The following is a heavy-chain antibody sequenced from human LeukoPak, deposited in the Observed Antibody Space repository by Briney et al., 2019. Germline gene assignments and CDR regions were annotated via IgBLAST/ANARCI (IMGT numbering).Heavy chain of an antibody. CDR1: GFTFSSYW. V-gene: IGHV3-74*01. Sequence: GGSLRLSCAASGFTFSSYWMHWVRQAPGKGLVWVSRINSDRSSTSYADSVKGRFTISRDNAKNTLYLQMNSLRAEDTAVYYCARTNYYYYYGMDVWGKGTTVTVSS. CDR2: INSDRSST. J-gene: IGHJ6*04. CDR3: ARTNYYYYYGMDV.